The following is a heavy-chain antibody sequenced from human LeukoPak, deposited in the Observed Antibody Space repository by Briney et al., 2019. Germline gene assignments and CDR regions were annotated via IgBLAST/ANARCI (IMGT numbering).Heavy chain of an antibody. CDR3: TSIVVVPAAVVG. CDR1: GFTFGDYA. V-gene: IGHV3-49*04. D-gene: IGHD2-2*01. Sequence: GGSLRLSCTASGFTFGDYAMSWVRQAPGKGLEWVGFIRSKAYGGTTEYAASVKGRFTISRDDSKSIAYLQMNSLKTEDTAVYYCTSIVVVPAAVVGWGQGTLVTVSS. CDR2: IRSKAYGGTT. J-gene: IGHJ4*02.